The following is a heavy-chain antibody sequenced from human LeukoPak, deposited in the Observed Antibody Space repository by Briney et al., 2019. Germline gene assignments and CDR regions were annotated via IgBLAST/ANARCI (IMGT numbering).Heavy chain of an antibody. CDR3: ARDSALARAVMFDY. CDR1: GYSISSGYY. V-gene: IGHV4-38-2*02. J-gene: IGHJ4*02. D-gene: IGHD6-19*01. CDR2: IDHSGST. Sequence: SETLSLTCTVSGYSISSGYYWGWIRQPPGKGLEWTGSIDHSGSTYYNPSLKSRITISVDTSKNQFSLKLSSVTAADTAVYYCARDSALARAVMFDYWGQGTLVTVSS.